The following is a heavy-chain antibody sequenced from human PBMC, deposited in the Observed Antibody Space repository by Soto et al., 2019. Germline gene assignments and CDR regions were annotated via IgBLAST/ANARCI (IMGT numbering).Heavy chain of an antibody. D-gene: IGHD3-9*01. Sequence: GGSLRLSCAASGFTFSSYAMSWVRQAPGKGLEWVAGIGGSGSRTYYTDSVKGRFTISRDNSKNTLYLQMDSLRAEDTAVYRCTKHLGATSSGFYRCLDPWSQRTQVTVSS. CDR1: GFTFSSYA. CDR3: TKHLGATSSGFYRCLDP. V-gene: IGHV3-23*01. CDR2: IGGSGSRT. J-gene: IGHJ5*02.